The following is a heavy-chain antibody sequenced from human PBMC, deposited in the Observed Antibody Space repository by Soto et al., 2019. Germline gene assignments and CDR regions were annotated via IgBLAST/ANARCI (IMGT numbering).Heavy chain of an antibody. CDR1: GGSMSSGEYS. CDR3: ARSCISTSCYKYGMDV. CDR2: IYYAGTT. D-gene: IGHD2-2*02. J-gene: IGHJ6*02. Sequence: QLQLQESGAGLIKPSQTLSLTCAVSGGSMSSGEYSWSWIRQPPGKGLEWIGYIYYAGTTYYTPSRRRRVTRSLDRPNSEFSLKLSSVTAADTATYYCARSCISTSCYKYGMDVWGQGTTVIVSS. V-gene: IGHV4-30-2*01.